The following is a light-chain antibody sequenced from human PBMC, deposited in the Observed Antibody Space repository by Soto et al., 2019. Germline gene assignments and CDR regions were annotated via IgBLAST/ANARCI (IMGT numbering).Light chain of an antibody. Sequence: DIQMTQSPSRLSASVGDRVTITCRASQSIGYWLAWYQQKPGKAPNLLIYAASTLETGVPSRFSGSGSGTEFTLTISSLQPDDFATYYCQQYNTYPWTFGQGTKVDIK. CDR3: QQYNTYPWT. CDR1: QSIGYW. J-gene: IGKJ1*01. CDR2: AAS. V-gene: IGKV1-5*01.